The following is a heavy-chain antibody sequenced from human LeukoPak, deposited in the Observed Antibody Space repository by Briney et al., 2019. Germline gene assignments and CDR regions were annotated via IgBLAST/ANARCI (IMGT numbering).Heavy chain of an antibody. CDR1: GGSISSGTDY. D-gene: IGHD3-3*01. CDR2: IYNSGST. J-gene: IGHJ4*02. CDR3: ASYDFWRGYTYDN. Sequence: KPSETLSLTCTVSGGSISSGTDYWGWIRQPPGKGLEWIGSIYNSGSTYYNPSLKSRVTISVDTSKNQFSLKLSSVTAADTAVCYCASYDFWRGYTYDNWGQ. V-gene: IGHV4-39*01.